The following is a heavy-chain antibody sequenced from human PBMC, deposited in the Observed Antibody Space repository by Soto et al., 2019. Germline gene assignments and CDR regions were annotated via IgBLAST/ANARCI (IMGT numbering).Heavy chain of an antibody. V-gene: IGHV1-3*01. CDR2: INAGNGKT. CDR1: RYNYTSYT. J-gene: IGHJ5*02. Sequence: ASVKGSCKTSRYNYTSYTMHWLRQAHRQRLEWMGWINAGNGKTKYSRKCQGRVTITRGTSASTAYMELRSLRSHDTAVYYRARVLPPFDPWGQGTLVTVSS. CDR3: ARVLPPFDP.